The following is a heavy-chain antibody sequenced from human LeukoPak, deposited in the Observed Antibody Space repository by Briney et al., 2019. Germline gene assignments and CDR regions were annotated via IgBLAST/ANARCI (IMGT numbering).Heavy chain of an antibody. D-gene: IGHD1-26*01. V-gene: IGHV1-24*01. CDR1: GYSLSELS. Sequence: ASVKVSCKVSGYSLSELSTHWVRQAPGQGLEWMGGFDPGDDETIYTQKFQGRVTMTEDTSTDTAYLELSSLRSEDTAVYFCATEKDLLLDSWGQGTPVTVSS. CDR2: FDPGDDET. CDR3: ATEKDLLLDS. J-gene: IGHJ5*01.